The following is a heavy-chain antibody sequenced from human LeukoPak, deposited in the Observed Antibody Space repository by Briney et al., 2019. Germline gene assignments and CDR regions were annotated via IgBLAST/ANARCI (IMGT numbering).Heavy chain of an antibody. J-gene: IGHJ4*02. D-gene: IGHD3-10*01. V-gene: IGHV1-3*01. CDR1: GYTFTSYA. Sequence: GASVKVSCKASGYTFTSYAMHWVRQAPGQRLEWMGWINAGNGNTKYSQKFQGRVTITRDTSASTAYMELSSLRSEDTAVYYCAGALVTMVRGGAPTFWYWGQGTLVTVSS. CDR2: INAGNGNT. CDR3: AGALVTMVRGGAPTFWY.